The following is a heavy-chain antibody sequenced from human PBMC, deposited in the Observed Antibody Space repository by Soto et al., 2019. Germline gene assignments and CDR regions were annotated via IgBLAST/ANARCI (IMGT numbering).Heavy chain of an antibody. D-gene: IGHD2-15*01. CDR2: ISYDGSNK. Sequence: GWSTKLSCAASCYTFSSYAMHWFCQAPGKGLEWVAAISYDGSNKYYADSVKGRFTISRDNAKNSVYLQINSLRAEDTAVYFCARDCSGGSCYPGMDVWGQGTTVTVSS. V-gene: IGHV3-30-3*01. CDR1: CYTFSSYA. J-gene: IGHJ6*02. CDR3: ARDCSGGSCYPGMDV.